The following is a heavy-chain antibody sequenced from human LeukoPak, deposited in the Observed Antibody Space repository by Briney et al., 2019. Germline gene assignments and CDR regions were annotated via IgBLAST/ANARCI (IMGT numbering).Heavy chain of an antibody. CDR1: GYTFTGYY. V-gene: IGHV1-2*06. D-gene: IGHD3-9*01. Sequence: GASVKVSCKASGYTFTGYYMHWVRQAPGQGLEWMGRINPNSGGTNYAQKFQGRVTMTRDTSISTAHMELSRLRSDDTAVYYCARERDTREDYDILTGYDPWGQGTLVTVSS. CDR2: INPNSGGT. J-gene: IGHJ5*02. CDR3: ARERDTREDYDILTGYDP.